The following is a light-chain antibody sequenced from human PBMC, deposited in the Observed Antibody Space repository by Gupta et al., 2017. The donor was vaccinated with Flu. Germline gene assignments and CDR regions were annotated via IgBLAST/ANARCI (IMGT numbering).Light chain of an antibody. CDR3: NYRESTDNHHAV. CDR1: SLRNSY. Sequence: SSELTQYPAVSVALGQTVRITCQGDSLRNSYASWYQQKPGQAPVLVISAKNIRTSGIPDRFSCSSSGNKDSSTITEAQAEDEADDDYNYRESTDNHHAVFGGGTKLTVL. J-gene: IGLJ2*01. CDR2: AKN. V-gene: IGLV3-19*01.